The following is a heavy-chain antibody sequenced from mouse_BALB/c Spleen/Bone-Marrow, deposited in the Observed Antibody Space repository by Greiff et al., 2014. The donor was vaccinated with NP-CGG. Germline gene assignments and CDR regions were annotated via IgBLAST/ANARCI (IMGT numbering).Heavy chain of an antibody. J-gene: IGHJ4*01. D-gene: IGHD1-1*01. CDR3: RCYDYAMDY. CDR2: IYPGSGST. V-gene: IGHV1S22*01. Sequence: LQQSGSELVRPGASVKLSCKASGYTFTSYWIHWVKQRPGQGLEWIGNIYPGSGSTNYDEKFKRKVTLTIDTSSSTAYMQLSNLTSEDSADDYCRCYDYAMDYWGQGTSVTVSS. CDR1: GYTFTSYW.